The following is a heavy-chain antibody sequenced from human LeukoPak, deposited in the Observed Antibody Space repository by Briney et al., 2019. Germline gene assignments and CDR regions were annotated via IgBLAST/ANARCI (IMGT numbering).Heavy chain of an antibody. D-gene: IGHD6-13*01. CDR3: ARGLLAAAGTGV. J-gene: IGHJ4*02. CDR1: GYTFTSYD. V-gene: IGHV1-8*01. Sequence: GASVKASCKASGYTFTSYDINWVRQATGQGLEWMGWMNPNSGNTGYAQKFQGRVTMTRNTSISTAYMELSSLRSEDTAVYYCARGLLAAAGTGVWGQGTLVTVSS. CDR2: MNPNSGNT.